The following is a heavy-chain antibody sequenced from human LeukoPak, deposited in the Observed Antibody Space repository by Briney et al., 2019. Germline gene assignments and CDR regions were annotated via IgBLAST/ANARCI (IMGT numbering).Heavy chain of an antibody. J-gene: IGHJ5*02. CDR3: ARGTLEYDILTGYSPRWFDP. CDR2: IYYSGSI. CDR1: GGPISRGGYY. D-gene: IGHD3-9*01. V-gene: IGHV4-31*02. Sequence: SETLSLTCIVSGGPISRGGYYWSWIRQHPGKGLEWIGYIYYSGSIYYNPSLRGRVAISVDTSKNHFSLKLRSVTAADTAVYYCARGTLEYDILTGYSPRWFDPWGQGTLVTVSS.